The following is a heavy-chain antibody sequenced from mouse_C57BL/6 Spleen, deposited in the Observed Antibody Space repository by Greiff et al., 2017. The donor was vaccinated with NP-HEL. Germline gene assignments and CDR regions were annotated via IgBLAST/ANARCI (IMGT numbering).Heavy chain of an antibody. D-gene: IGHD2-10*02. J-gene: IGHJ3*01. Sequence: QVQLQQSGAELVRPGASVTLSCKASGYTFTDYEMHWVKQTPVHGLEWIGAIDPETGGTAYNQKFKGKAILTADKSSSTAYMELRSLTSEDSAVYYCTRSGYDLAWFAYWGQGTLVTVSA. CDR1: GYTFTDYE. CDR2: IDPETGGT. V-gene: IGHV1-15*01. CDR3: TRSGYDLAWFAY.